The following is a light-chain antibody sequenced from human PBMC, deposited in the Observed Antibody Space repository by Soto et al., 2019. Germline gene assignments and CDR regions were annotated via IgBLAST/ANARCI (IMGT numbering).Light chain of an antibody. V-gene: IGKV1-27*01. CDR1: QGITNY. Sequence: DIQMTQSPSSLSASVGDRVTITCRASQGITNYLAWYQQKPGKVPKLLIYAASTLQSGVPSRFSGSGSGTDFTLTISRLEPEDFAVYYCQQYGNSPITFGQGTRLEIK. CDR3: QQYGNSPIT. CDR2: AAS. J-gene: IGKJ5*01.